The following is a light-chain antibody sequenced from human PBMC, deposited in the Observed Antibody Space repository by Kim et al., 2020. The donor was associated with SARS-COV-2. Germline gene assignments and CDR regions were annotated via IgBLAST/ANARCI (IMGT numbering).Light chain of an antibody. V-gene: IGLV1-44*01. CDR2: TNS. J-gene: IGLJ3*02. CDR1: GSNIGSNT. Sequence: GQSVTISCSGSGSNIGSNTVSWFQHVPGNPPHLIIHTNSQRPSGVPDRCSASKSGTSASLAISGLQSEDEADYYCSARDDSVNGWVFGGGTKVTVL. CDR3: SARDDSVNGWV.